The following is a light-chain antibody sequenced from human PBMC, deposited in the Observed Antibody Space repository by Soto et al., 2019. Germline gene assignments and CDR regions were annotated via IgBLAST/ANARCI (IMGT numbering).Light chain of an antibody. V-gene: IGKV3-11*01. CDR2: DAS. CDR1: QSVNNY. Sequence: EIVLTQSPPTLSLSPGERATLSCRASQSVNNYLAWYQQKPGQAPRLLIYDASNSATGIPARFSRSGSETDFTLTISRLETEDFAVYYCQQRSNWLLTFGGGTKVEIK. J-gene: IGKJ4*01. CDR3: QQRSNWLLT.